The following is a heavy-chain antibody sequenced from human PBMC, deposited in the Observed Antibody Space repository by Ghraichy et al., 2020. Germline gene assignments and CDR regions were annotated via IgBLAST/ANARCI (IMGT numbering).Heavy chain of an antibody. Sequence: SETLSLTCAVYGGSFSGYYWSWIRQPPGKGLEWIGEINHSGSTNYNPSLKSRVTISVDTSKNQFSLKLSSVTAADTAVYYCARVSGYQLLYYYYYGMDVWGQGTTVTVSS. V-gene: IGHV4-34*01. CDR3: ARVSGYQLLYYYYYGMDV. D-gene: IGHD2-2*01. J-gene: IGHJ6*02. CDR2: INHSGST. CDR1: GGSFSGYY.